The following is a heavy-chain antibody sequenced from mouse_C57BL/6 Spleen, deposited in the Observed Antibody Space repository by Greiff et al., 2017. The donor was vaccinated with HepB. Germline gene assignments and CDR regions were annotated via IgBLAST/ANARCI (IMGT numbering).Heavy chain of an antibody. V-gene: IGHV1-4*01. CDR1: GYTFTSYT. CDR2: INPSSGYT. CDR3: AREPVYYGSSYVGYFDV. D-gene: IGHD1-1*01. Sequence: QVQLQQSGAELARPGASVKMSCKASGYTFTSYTMHWVKQRPGQGLEWIGYINPSSGYTKYNQKFKDKATLTADKSSSTAYMQLSSLTSEDSAVYYCAREPVYYGSSYVGYFDVWGTGTTVTVSS. J-gene: IGHJ1*03.